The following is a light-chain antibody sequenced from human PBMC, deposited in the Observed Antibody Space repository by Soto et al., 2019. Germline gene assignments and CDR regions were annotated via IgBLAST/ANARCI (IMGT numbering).Light chain of an antibody. CDR3: SSYTTSRSYV. Sequence: QSVLTQPASVSGSPGQSITISCTGTSSDVGGYIYVSWYQQHPGKAPKLMIYDVTSRPSGVSYRFSGSKSGNTASLTISGPQAEDEADYYCSSYTTSRSYVFGTGTKVTVL. V-gene: IGLV2-14*01. CDR1: SSDVGGYIY. J-gene: IGLJ1*01. CDR2: DVT.